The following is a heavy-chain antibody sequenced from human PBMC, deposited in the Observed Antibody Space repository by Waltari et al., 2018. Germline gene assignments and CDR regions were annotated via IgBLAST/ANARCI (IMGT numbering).Heavy chain of an antibody. CDR1: DYSISIGYY. Sequence: QVQLQESGPGLVKPSETLSLTCAVSDYSISIGYYWGWIRQPPGKGLEWIGNIHHSGSTYYPPSLKSRVTISVDTSENQFSLKLRSVDAADTAVYYCARARYYASSACQSYCFDYWGQGTLVTVSS. V-gene: IGHV4-38-2*01. CDR2: IHHSGST. CDR3: ARARYYASSACQSYCFDY. D-gene: IGHD3-22*01. J-gene: IGHJ4*02.